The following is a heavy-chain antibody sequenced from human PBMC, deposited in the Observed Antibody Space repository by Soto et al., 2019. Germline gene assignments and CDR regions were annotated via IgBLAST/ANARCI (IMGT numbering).Heavy chain of an antibody. V-gene: IGHV3-33*01. CDR1: GFTFSRHG. CDR3: ARDDDYPDHGFDY. J-gene: IGHJ4*02. Sequence: QVQLVESGGGVVQPGTSLRLSCAASGFTFSRHGMPWVRQTPGKGLEWLAVILNDATGHWYADSVKGRFTISRDNFENTLYLQMNGLRLEDTAMYYCARDDDYPDHGFDYWGQGTLVTVSS. D-gene: IGHD4-17*01. CDR2: ILNDATGH.